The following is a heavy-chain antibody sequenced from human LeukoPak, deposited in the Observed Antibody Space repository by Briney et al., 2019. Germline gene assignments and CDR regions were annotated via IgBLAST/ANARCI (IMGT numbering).Heavy chain of an antibody. CDR3: ARDWGAPHTLNFDS. Sequence: ASVKVSCKTSGYTFTRYGISWVRQAPGQGLEWMAWISGYNGNTNCVQKFQDRLTMTTDTSTSTAYLELTSLSSDDTAVCHCARDWGAPHTLNFDSWGQGTLVTVSS. D-gene: IGHD1-26*01. CDR2: ISGYNGNT. CDR1: GYTFTRYG. J-gene: IGHJ4*02. V-gene: IGHV1-18*01.